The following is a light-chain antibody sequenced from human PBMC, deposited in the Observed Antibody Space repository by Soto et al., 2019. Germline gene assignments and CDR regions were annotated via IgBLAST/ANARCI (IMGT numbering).Light chain of an antibody. CDR1: QSVSSN. CDR2: DAS. V-gene: IGKV3-15*01. CDR3: QQYHNWPIT. Sequence: EIVMTQSPATLSVSQGEGATLSCRASQSVSSNLAWHQQKPGQAPRILMYDASTRATGISARFSGSGSGTEFTLTISSLQSEDFAVYYCQQYHNWPITFGQGTRLEI. J-gene: IGKJ5*01.